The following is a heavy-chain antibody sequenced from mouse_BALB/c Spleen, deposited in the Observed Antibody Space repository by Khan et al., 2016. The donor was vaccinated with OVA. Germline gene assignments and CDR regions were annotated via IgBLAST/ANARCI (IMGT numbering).Heavy chain of an antibody. V-gene: IGHV5-4*02. CDR2: ISDGGIYT. CDR3: GRGYYGTPFAY. D-gene: IGHD1-1*02. J-gene: IGHJ3*01. Sequence: EVELVESGGGLVKPGGSLKLSCVASGFTFSDYYMYWVRQTPEKRLDWVATISDGGIYTYYPDSVKGRFTISRDDAKNNLFLQMGSLKSEDTSMFYCGRGYYGTPFAYWGQGTLVTVSA. CDR1: GFTFSDYY.